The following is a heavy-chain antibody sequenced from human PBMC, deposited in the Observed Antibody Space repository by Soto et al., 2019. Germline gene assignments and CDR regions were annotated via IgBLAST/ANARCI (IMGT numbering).Heavy chain of an antibody. J-gene: IGHJ4*02. Sequence: QVQLGQSVGEVKKPGASVKVSCKSSAYTFTHYGISWVRQAPGQGLEWMGWISAYNGNINYAQQFRGRVTMTTGTYRSSAYLEVRSLRSDDTSVSYGARSGSSWNLREFDSWGQGTLGTVSS. CDR2: ISAYNGNI. CDR1: AYTFTHYG. CDR3: ARSGSSWNLREFDS. V-gene: IGHV1-18*01. D-gene: IGHD6-13*01.